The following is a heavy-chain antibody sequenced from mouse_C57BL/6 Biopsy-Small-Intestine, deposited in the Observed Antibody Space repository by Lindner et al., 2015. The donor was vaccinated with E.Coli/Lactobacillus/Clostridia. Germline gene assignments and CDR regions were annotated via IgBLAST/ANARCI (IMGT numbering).Heavy chain of an antibody. CDR3: AADPGSYSYGYDAFDI. CDR2: IAVGSGDT. Sequence: SVKVSCKASGFTFSNSAVQWVRQARGQRLEWIGWIAVGSGDTRSAQRFQKRVTISRDMATSTVYMELSNLRSEDTALYYCAADPGSYSYGYDAFDIWGQGTMVTVSS. D-gene: IGHD2-2*01. J-gene: IGHJ3*01. CDR1: GFTFSNSA. V-gene: IGHV1-72*01.